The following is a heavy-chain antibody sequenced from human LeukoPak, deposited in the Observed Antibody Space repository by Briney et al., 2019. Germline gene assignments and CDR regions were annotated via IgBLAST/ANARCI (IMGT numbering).Heavy chain of an antibody. CDR1: GFTFSPYV. J-gene: IGHJ4*02. CDR2: ISYDGSNT. D-gene: IGHD6-19*01. Sequence: GGSLRLSCAASGFTFSPYVMHWVRQAPGKGLEWMAVISYDGSNTNYADSVKGRFTISRDNSKNTLYLQMNSLRVEDTALYYCARDGPGIAVAGHFDYWGQGTLVTVSS. V-gene: IGHV3-30*04. CDR3: ARDGPGIAVAGHFDY.